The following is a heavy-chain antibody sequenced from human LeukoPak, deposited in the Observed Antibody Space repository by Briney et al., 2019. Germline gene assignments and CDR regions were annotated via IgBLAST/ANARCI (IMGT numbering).Heavy chain of an antibody. D-gene: IGHD2-2*01. J-gene: IGHJ4*02. CDR3: ARALGYCSSTSCDGPFGY. CDR1: GFSFSSYS. Sequence: GGSLRLSCAASGFSFSSYSLNWVRQPPGKGLEWVSSISSISSYINYADSVKGGFTISRDNAKNSLYLQMTSLRAEVTAVYYCARALGYCSSTSCDGPFGYWGQGNRVTVSS. V-gene: IGHV3-21*01. CDR2: ISSISSYI.